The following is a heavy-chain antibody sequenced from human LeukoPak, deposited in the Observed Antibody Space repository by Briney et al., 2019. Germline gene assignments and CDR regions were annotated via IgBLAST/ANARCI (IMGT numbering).Heavy chain of an antibody. CDR1: GFTFSNAW. Sequence: GGSLRLSCAASGFTFSNAWMRWIRQAPGKGLEWVGRIKSKTDDGTTDYAAPVKGRFTISRDDSKNTLYLHMNSLKTEDTAMYYCTTESLYDILTQSYWGQGTLVTVSS. CDR2: IKSKTDDGTT. J-gene: IGHJ4*02. V-gene: IGHV3-15*01. CDR3: TTESLYDILTQSY. D-gene: IGHD3-9*01.